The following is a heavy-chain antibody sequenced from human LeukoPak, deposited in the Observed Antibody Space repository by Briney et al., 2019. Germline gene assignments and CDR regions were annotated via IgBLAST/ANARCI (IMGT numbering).Heavy chain of an antibody. Sequence: SETLSLTCTVSGGSISSGFYYWSWIRQLAGKGLEWIGRIYTSGSTNYNPSLNSRVTISVDTSKNQFSLKLSPVTAADTAVYYCARGLPMDLYYFDYWGQGTLVTVSS. CDR2: IYTSGST. CDR3: ARGLPMDLYYFDY. D-gene: IGHD3-10*01. V-gene: IGHV4-61*02. J-gene: IGHJ4*02. CDR1: GGSISSGFYY.